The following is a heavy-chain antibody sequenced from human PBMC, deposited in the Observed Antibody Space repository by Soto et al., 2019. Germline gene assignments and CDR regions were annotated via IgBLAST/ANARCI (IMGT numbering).Heavy chain of an antibody. CDR2: ISWNSGRI. D-gene: IGHD2-2*01. CDR3: ANGLVVPTVMEPFGYYYYIDV. V-gene: IGHV3-9*01. CDR1: GFSFDDYA. Sequence: EVQLVESGGGLVQPGRSLRVSCAASGFSFDDYAMHWVRQVPGKGLEWVSGISWNSGRIGYADSVKGRFTISRDNAKTSLYLQMDSLTIEDTALYYCANGLVVPTVMEPFGYYYYIDVWGKGTTVTVSS. J-gene: IGHJ6*03.